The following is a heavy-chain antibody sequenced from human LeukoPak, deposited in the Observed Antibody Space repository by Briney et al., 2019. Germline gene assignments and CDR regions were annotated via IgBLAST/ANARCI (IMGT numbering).Heavy chain of an antibody. V-gene: IGHV3-23*01. CDR2: VSGDGGYT. D-gene: IGHD2-15*01. CDR1: GFTFSSYA. J-gene: IGHJ4*02. Sequence: GGSLRLSCAASGFTFSSYAMSWVRLAPGKGLEWVSGVSGDGGYTYYADSVKGRFTISRDNSKGTLCLQMNSLRADDTAVYYCAKGGTMTKKGYSDYWGQGTLVTVSS. CDR3: AKGGTMTKKGYSDY.